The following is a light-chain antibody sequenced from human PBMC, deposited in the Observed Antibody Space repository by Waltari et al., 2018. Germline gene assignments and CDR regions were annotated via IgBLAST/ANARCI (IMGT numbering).Light chain of an antibody. CDR2: GAS. Sequence: EIVLIQSPATLSLSPGERATLSCRASQGVSSYLVWYQQKPGQTPRLLIYGASNRATGIPARFSGSGSGTDFTLTISSLESEDFAVYYCHQRSNWPITFGQGTRLEIK. CDR1: QGVSSY. CDR3: HQRSNWPIT. J-gene: IGKJ5*01. V-gene: IGKV3-11*01.